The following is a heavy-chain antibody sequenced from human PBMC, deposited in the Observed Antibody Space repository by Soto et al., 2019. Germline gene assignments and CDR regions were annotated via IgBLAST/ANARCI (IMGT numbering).Heavy chain of an antibody. CDR2: ISAYNGNT. D-gene: IGHD3-10*01. J-gene: IGHJ6*02. Sequence: ASVKVSCKASGHTFTSYGISWVRQAPGQGLEWMGWISAYNGNTNYAQKLQGRVTMTTDTSTSTAYMELRSLRSDDTAVYYCARESVVVSIWLGDYYGMDVWGQGTTVTVSS. CDR1: GHTFTSYG. CDR3: ARESVVVSIWLGDYYGMDV. V-gene: IGHV1-18*01.